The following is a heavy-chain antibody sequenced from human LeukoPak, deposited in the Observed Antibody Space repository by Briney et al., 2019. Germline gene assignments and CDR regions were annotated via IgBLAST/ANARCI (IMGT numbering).Heavy chain of an antibody. CDR3: ARVSDGYNYSFDY. V-gene: IGHV3-23*01. D-gene: IGHD5-24*01. CDR2: INTGGGST. Sequence: PGGSLRLSCAASGFTFSTYAMSWVRQAPGKGLEWVSSINTGGGSTYYADSVKGRFTISRDSSKNTLYLQMNSLRAEDTAVYYCARVSDGYNYSFDYWGQGTLDTVSS. J-gene: IGHJ4*02. CDR1: GFTFSTYA.